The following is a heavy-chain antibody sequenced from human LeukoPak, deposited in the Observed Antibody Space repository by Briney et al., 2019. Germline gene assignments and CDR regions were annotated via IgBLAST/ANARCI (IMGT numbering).Heavy chain of an antibody. V-gene: IGHV3-33*01. Sequence: TGGSLRLSCAASGFTFSSYGMHWVRQAPGKGLEWVAVIWYDGSNKYYADSVKGRFTISRDNSKNTLYLQMNSLRAEDTAVYYCARDGTYYYDSSGYYSFDYWGQGTLVTVSS. D-gene: IGHD3-22*01. J-gene: IGHJ4*02. CDR2: IWYDGSNK. CDR1: GFTFSSYG. CDR3: ARDGTYYYDSSGYYSFDY.